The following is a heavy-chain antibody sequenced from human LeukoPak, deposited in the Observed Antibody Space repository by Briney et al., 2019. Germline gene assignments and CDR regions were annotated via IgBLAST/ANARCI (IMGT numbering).Heavy chain of an antibody. J-gene: IGHJ4*02. CDR3: AKAQLRYFDWSPGDFDS. V-gene: IGHV3-23*01. CDR2: ISGSGGST. D-gene: IGHD3-9*01. CDR1: GFTFSSYA. Sequence: GGSLRLSCAASGFTFSSYAMSWVRQAPGKGLEWVSAISGSGGSTYYADSVKGRFTISRDNSKNTLYLQMNSLRAEDTAVYYCAKAQLRYFDWSPGDFDSWGQGTLVTVSS.